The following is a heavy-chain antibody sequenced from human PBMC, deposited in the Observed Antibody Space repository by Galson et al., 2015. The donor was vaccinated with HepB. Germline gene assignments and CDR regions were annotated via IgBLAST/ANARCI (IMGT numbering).Heavy chain of an antibody. D-gene: IGHD6-19*01. CDR2: INPNSGDT. CDR1: GSRFTGYY. Sequence: SVKVSCKASGSRFTGYYMNWVRQAPGQGLEWMGWINPNSGDTNYAQSFQGRVTMTRDTSISTAYMELSSLRSEDTAVYYCARFGSSGWFNRDGRLDYWGQGTLVTVSS. J-gene: IGHJ4*02. V-gene: IGHV1-2*02. CDR3: ARFGSSGWFNRDGRLDY.